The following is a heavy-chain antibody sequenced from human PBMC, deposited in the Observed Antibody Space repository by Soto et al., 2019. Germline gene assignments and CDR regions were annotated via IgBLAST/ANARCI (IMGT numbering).Heavy chain of an antibody. V-gene: IGHV4-59*01. D-gene: IGHD3-9*01. CDR1: GGAISSYY. CDR2: IYYSGST. J-gene: IGHJ4*02. CDR3: GGGGLRYFDWLFGLDY. Sequence: PSVTLSLTCTVSGGAISSYYWSWIRQPPGKGLEWIGYIYYSGSTNYNPSLKSRVTISVDTSKNQFSLKLSSVTAADSVVFFCGGGGLRYFDWLFGLDYWGQGTLVTVS.